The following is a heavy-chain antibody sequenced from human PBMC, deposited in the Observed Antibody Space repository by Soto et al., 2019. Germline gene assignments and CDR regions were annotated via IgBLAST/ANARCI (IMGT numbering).Heavy chain of an antibody. J-gene: IGHJ6*02. CDR1: GGTFSSYA. CDR2: IIPIFGTA. Sequence: SVKVSCKASGGTFSSYAISWVRQAPGQGLEWMGGIIPIFGTANYAQKFQGRVTITADESTSTAYMELSSLRSEDTAVYYCARDVGITIFGGPPSYYYGMGVWGQGTTVTVSS. D-gene: IGHD3-3*01. V-gene: IGHV1-69*13. CDR3: ARDVGITIFGGPPSYYYGMGV.